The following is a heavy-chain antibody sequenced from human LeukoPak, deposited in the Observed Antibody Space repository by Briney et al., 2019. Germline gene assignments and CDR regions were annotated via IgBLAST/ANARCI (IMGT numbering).Heavy chain of an antibody. D-gene: IGHD7-27*01. CDR2: ISSNGGST. CDR3: ARDSVSGPFDH. Sequence: GRSLRLSCAASGSTFDDYAMHWVRQAPGKGLEYVSAISSNGGSTYYANSVKGRFTISRDNSKNTLYLQMGSLRAEDMAVYYCARDSVSGPFDHWGQGTLVTVSS. J-gene: IGHJ4*02. V-gene: IGHV3-64*01. CDR1: GSTFDDYA.